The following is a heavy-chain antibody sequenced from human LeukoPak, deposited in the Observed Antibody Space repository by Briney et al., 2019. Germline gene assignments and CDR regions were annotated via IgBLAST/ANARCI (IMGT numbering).Heavy chain of an antibody. D-gene: IGHD3-16*01. CDR3: ANYGVVLATYGSPSPFVH. J-gene: IGHJ4*02. CDR2: IYYSGST. Sequence: PSETLSLTCTVSGVSISSYYWGWIRQPPGKGLEWIGSIYYSGSTYSNPSLQSRVTISVHTSKNQFSLKLNSVTAADTAVYYCANYGVVLATYGSPSPFVHWGQGTLVTVSS. V-gene: IGHV4-39*01. CDR1: GVSISSYY.